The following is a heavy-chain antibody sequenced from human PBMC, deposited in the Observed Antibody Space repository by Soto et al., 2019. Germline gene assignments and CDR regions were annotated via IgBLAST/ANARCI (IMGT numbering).Heavy chain of an antibody. D-gene: IGHD6-6*01. J-gene: IGHJ5*02. Sequence: SATLSLTYAVYGGAFSAYFWSWIRQPPGKGLEWIGEINQSGSTNYNPSLKSRVTISVDTSKNQFSLKLSSVTAADTAVYYCARQVYSSYWFDPWGQGTLVTVSS. CDR2: INQSGST. CDR1: GGAFSAYF. CDR3: ARQVYSSYWFDP. V-gene: IGHV4-34*01.